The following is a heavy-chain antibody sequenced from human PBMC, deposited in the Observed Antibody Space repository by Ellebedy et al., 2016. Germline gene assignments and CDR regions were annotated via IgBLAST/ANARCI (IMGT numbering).Heavy chain of an antibody. CDR1: GRPISSSSYY. CDR3: ARHCRYEPRDILQRDWFDP. CDR2: IYYSGST. V-gene: IGHV4-39*01. J-gene: IGHJ5*02. Sequence: SETLSLTCTVSGRPISSSSYYWGWIRQPPGKGLEWIGRIYYSGSTYYNPSLKSRLTISVDTSQNQFSLKLSSVTAADTAVYYCARHCRYEPRDILQRDWFDPWGQGTLVTVSS. D-gene: IGHD3-9*01.